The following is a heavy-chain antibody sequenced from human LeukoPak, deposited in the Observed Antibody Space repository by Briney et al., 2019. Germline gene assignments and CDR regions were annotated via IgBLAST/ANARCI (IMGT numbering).Heavy chain of an antibody. D-gene: IGHD2-15*01. V-gene: IGHV3-48*03. CDR2: ISSSGSTI. CDR3: ARVGGYYYYGMDV. J-gene: IGHJ6*02. Sequence: GGSLRLSCAASGFTFSSYAMSWVRQAPGKGLEWVSYISSSGSTIYYADSVKGRFTISRDNAKNSLYLQMNSLRAEDTAVYYCARVGGYYYYGMDVWGQGTTVTVSS. CDR1: GFTFSSYA.